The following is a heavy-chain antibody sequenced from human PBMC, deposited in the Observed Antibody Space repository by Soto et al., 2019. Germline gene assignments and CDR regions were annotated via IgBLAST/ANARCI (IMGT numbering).Heavy chain of an antibody. V-gene: IGHV1-18*01. CDR1: GYTFSNYG. CDR3: ARLTTLSSPKYRFYYYMDI. CDR2: ISVKNGDT. J-gene: IGHJ6*03. Sequence: QVQLAQSGPELKKPGASLEVSCRASGYTFSNYGISWVRQVPGQGLEWMAWISVKNGDTNFAQKFQGRLSVTTDTSTSTAYLNLRSLRSDDTAVYYGARLTTLSSPKYRFYYYMDIWGKGTTVTVSS. D-gene: IGHD4-4*01.